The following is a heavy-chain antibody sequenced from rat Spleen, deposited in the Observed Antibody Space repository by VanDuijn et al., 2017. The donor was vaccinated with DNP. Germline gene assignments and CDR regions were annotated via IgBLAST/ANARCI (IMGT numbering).Heavy chain of an antibody. CDR2: INSAANT. Sequence: EVQLQESGPGLVKPSQSLSLTCSVTGHSITNSYRWNWIRKFPGNKLEWMGYINSAANTNYNPSLKSRISITRDTSKNQFFLQVNSVNTGDKATYYCARNYGGLADWFAYWGQGTLVTVSS. CDR1: GHSITNSYR. V-gene: IGHV3-3*01. D-gene: IGHD1-11*01. CDR3: ARNYGGLADWFAY. J-gene: IGHJ3*01.